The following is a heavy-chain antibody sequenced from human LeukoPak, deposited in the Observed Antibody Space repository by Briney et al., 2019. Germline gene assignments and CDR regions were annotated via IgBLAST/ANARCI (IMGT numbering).Heavy chain of an antibody. Sequence: ASVTVSFKASGGTFISYAISWVRQAPGQGLEWMGGIIPIFGTANYAQKFQGRVTITTDESTSTAYMELSSLRSEDTAVYYTARSRAYCSSTSCYTFDYWGQGTLVTVSS. CDR3: ARSRAYCSSTSCYTFDY. V-gene: IGHV1-69*05. D-gene: IGHD2-2*02. J-gene: IGHJ4*02. CDR1: GGTFISYA. CDR2: IIPIFGTA.